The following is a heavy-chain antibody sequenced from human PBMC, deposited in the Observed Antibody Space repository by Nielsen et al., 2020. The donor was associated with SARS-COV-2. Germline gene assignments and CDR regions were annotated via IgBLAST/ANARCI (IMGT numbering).Heavy chain of an antibody. Sequence: SETLSPTCTVSGGSISSSSYFWGWIRQPPGKGLEWIGSIFYSGSTYYNPSLKSRVTMSADTSKNQFSLKLSSVTAADTAVYFCARGVVGSWSLGPRFDFWGQGTLVAVSS. CDR3: ARGVVGSWSLGPRFDF. J-gene: IGHJ4*02. CDR2: IFYSGST. D-gene: IGHD2-21*02. V-gene: IGHV4-39*07. CDR1: GGSISSSSYF.